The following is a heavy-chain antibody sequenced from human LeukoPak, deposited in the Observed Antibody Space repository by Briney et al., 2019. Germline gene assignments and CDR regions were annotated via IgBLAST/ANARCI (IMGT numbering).Heavy chain of an antibody. V-gene: IGHV3-30*18. D-gene: IGHD2-15*01. J-gene: IGHJ4*02. CDR2: ISYDGSNK. CDR3: AKDSAEWQLLSYFDY. CDR1: GFTFSSYG. Sequence: GGSLRLSCAASGFTFSSYGMHWVRQAPGKGLEWVAVISYDGSNKYYADSVKGRFTISRDNSKNTLYLQMNSLRAEDTAVYYCAKDSAEWQLLSYFDYWGQGTLVTVSS.